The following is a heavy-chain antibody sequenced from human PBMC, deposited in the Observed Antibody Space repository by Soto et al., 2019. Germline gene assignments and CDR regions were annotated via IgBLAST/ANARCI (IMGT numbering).Heavy chain of an antibody. J-gene: IGHJ6*02. CDR3: ARRRKYSSSIYGMDV. D-gene: IGHD6-6*01. Sequence: PGESLNIFCKASRYSFSAYWIGWLRQMPGKGLEWMGIIYPGDSDTRYSPSFQGQVTISADKSISTAYLQWSSLKASDTAMYYCARRRKYSSSIYGMDVWGQGITVTVS. CDR2: IYPGDSDT. CDR1: RYSFSAYW. V-gene: IGHV5-51*03.